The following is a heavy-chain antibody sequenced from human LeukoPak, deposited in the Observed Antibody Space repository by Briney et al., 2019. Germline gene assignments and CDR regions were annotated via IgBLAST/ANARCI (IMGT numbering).Heavy chain of an antibody. D-gene: IGHD3-22*01. J-gene: IGHJ4*02. CDR3: ARDGGDYYDSSGYYGNYFDY. Sequence: SQTLSLTCAISGDSVSSNSAAWNWIRQSPSRGLEWLGGTYYRSKWYNDYAVSVKSRITINPDTSKNQFSLQLNSVTPEDTAVYYCARDGGDYYDSSGYYGNYFDYWGQGTLVTVSS. V-gene: IGHV6-1*01. CDR1: GDSVSSNSAA. CDR2: TYYRSKWYN.